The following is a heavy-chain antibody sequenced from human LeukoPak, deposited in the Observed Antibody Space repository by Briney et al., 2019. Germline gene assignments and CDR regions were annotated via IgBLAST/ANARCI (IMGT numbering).Heavy chain of an antibody. CDR2: IYYSGST. D-gene: IGHD2-21*01. Sequence: SETLSLTCTVSGGSISSYYWSWIRQPPGKGLEWIGYIYYSGSTNYNPSLKSRVTISVDTSMNQFSLKLSSVTAADTAVYYCAREDGGGAFDIWGQGTMVTVSS. CDR3: AREDGGGAFDI. V-gene: IGHV4-59*01. J-gene: IGHJ3*02. CDR1: GGSISSYY.